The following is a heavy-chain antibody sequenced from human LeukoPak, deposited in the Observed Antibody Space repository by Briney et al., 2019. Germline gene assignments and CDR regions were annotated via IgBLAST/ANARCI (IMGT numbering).Heavy chain of an antibody. CDR2: IYYSGST. CDR3: ARESALYSSSSGFDY. J-gene: IGHJ4*02. Sequence: SETLSLTCTVSGGSISSYYWSWIRQPPGKGLEWIGYIYYSGSTNYNPSLKSRVTISVDTSKNQFSLKLSSVTAADTAVYYCARESALYSSSSGFDYWGQGTLVTVSS. D-gene: IGHD6-6*01. CDR1: GGSISSYY. V-gene: IGHV4-59*12.